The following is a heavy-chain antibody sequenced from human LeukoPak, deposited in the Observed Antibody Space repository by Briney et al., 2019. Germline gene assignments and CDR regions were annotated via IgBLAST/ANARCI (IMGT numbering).Heavy chain of an antibody. CDR2: ISGYNGNT. Sequence: GASVKVSCKASGYIFTEHHINWVRQAPGQGLEWMGWISGYNGNTNYAQKFQGRVTMTTDTATTAAYMELKSLTSDDTAVYYCAIGAAAGNFDYWGQGTLVTVS. CDR1: GYIFTEHH. J-gene: IGHJ4*02. V-gene: IGHV1-18*01. D-gene: IGHD6-13*01. CDR3: AIGAAAGNFDY.